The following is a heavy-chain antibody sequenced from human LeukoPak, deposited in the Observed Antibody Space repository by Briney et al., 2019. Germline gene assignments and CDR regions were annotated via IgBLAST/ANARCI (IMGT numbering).Heavy chain of an antibody. D-gene: IGHD2-8*01. CDR1: GGSFSGYY. V-gene: IGHV4-34*01. CDR2: INHSGST. J-gene: IGHJ4*02. Sequence: SETLSLTCAVYGGSFSGYYWSWIRQPPGKGLEWIGEINHSGSTNYNPSLKSRVTISVDTSKNQFSLKLSSVIAADTAVYYCARGYYAKAGCLDYWGQGTLVTVSS. CDR3: ARGYYAKAGCLDY.